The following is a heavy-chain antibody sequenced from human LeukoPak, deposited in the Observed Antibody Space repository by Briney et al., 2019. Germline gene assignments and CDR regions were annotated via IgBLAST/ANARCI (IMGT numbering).Heavy chain of an antibody. Sequence: GGSLRLSCAASGFTFSSYSMNWVRQAPGKGLEWVSSISSSSSYIYYADSVKGRFTISRDNAKSSLYLQMNSLRAEDTAVYYCARFGMGTTSFDYWGQGTLVTVSS. V-gene: IGHV3-21*01. CDR2: ISSSSSYI. CDR1: GFTFSSYS. CDR3: ARFGMGTTSFDY. J-gene: IGHJ4*02. D-gene: IGHD1-7*01.